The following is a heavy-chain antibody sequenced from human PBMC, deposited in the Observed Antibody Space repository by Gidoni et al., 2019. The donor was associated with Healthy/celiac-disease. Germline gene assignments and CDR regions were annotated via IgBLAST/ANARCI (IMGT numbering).Heavy chain of an antibody. CDR3: VVDTAMPNYYYYGMDV. D-gene: IGHD5-18*01. CDR1: GGTFSSYA. Sequence: QVQLVQSGAKVKKPGSSVTVSCKASGGTFSSYAISWVRQAPGQGLEWMGGIIPIFGTANYAQKFQGRVTITADKSTSTAYMERSSLRSEDTAVYYCVVDTAMPNYYYYGMDVWGQGTTVTVSS. J-gene: IGHJ6*02. CDR2: IIPIFGTA. V-gene: IGHV1-69*06.